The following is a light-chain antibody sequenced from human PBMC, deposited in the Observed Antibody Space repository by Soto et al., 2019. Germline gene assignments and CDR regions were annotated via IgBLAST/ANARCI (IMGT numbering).Light chain of an antibody. V-gene: IGKV3-20*01. CDR2: GAS. CDR3: QQYGSSPYT. J-gene: IGKJ2*01. Sequence: EIVLTQSPGTLSLSPGERATLSCRASQSVTSSYLAWYQHKRGQAPRLLIYGASSRATGIPDRFGGSGSGPDFTLTINRLEPEDFAVYYCQQYGSSPYTFGQGTKLEIK. CDR1: QSVTSSY.